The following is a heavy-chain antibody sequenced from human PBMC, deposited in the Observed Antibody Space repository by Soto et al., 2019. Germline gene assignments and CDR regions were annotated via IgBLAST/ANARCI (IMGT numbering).Heavy chain of an antibody. CDR3: ATNYGSGSYGVFDI. V-gene: IGHV3-30*03. D-gene: IGHD3-10*01. J-gene: IGHJ3*02. Sequence: QVQLVESGGGVVQPGRSLRLSCAASGFTFSSYGKHWVRQAPDKELEWVAVISYDGSNKYYADSVKGRFTISRDNSKNTLYLQMNSLRAEDTAVYYCATNYGSGSYGVFDIWGQGTMVTVSS. CDR2: ISYDGSNK. CDR1: GFTFSSYG.